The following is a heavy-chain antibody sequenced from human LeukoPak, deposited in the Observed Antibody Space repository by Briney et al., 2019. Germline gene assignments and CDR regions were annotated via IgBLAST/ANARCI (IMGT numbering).Heavy chain of an antibody. CDR3: ARRPGGYCYYYMDV. CDR2: ISAYNGHT. D-gene: IGHD3-10*01. J-gene: IGHJ6*03. CDR1: GYTFTSYG. V-gene: IGHV1-18*01. Sequence: ASVKVSCKASGYTFTSYGISWVRQAPGQGLEWMGWISAYNGHTNYAQKVQGRVTMTTDTSTSTAYMELRSLTSDDTAVYYCARRPGGYCYYYMDVWGKGTTVTVSS.